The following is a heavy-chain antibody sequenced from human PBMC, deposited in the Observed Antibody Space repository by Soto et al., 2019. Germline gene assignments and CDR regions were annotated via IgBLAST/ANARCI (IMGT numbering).Heavy chain of an antibody. V-gene: IGHV1-69*13. CDR3: ARDRGRFYYYGMDV. Sequence: ASVKVSCKASGGTFSSYAISWVRQAPGQGLEWMGGIIPIFGTANYAQKFQGRVTITADESTSTAYMELSSLRSEDTAVYYCARDRGRFYYYGMDVWGQGTTVTVSS. CDR2: IIPIFGTA. CDR1: GGTFSSYA. D-gene: IGHD4-17*01. J-gene: IGHJ6*02.